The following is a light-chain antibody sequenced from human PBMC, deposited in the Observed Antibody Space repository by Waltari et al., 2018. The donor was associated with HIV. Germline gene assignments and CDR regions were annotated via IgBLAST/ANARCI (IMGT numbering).Light chain of an antibody. J-gene: IGLJ3*02. V-gene: IGLV2-23*02. CDR2: EVT. CDR1: SSDVGSYNL. CDR3: CSYAGTSILV. Sequence: QSALTQPASVSGSPGQSITISCTGTSSDVGSYNLVSWYQHNPGKAPKLMIYEVTKRPSGVSNRFSGSKSGNTASLTISGLQAEDEGDYHCCSYAGTSILVFGGGTKLTVL.